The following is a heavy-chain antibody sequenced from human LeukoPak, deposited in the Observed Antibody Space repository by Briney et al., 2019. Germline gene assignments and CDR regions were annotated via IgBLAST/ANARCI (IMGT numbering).Heavy chain of an antibody. Sequence: SQTLSLTCSVSGGSIGIGNYYWSWIRQHPGKGLEWIGYIYYSGSSYYNPSLRSRVTMSVGTSKNLFSLMLTSVTDADPAVYYCARGFSYGAYNWFDPWGQGTLVTVSS. CDR2: IYYSGSS. D-gene: IGHD5-18*01. CDR3: ARGFSYGAYNWFDP. J-gene: IGHJ5*02. CDR1: GGSIGIGNYY. V-gene: IGHV4-31*03.